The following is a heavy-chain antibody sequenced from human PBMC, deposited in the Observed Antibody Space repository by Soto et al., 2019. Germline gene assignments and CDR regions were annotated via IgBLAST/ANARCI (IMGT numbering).Heavy chain of an antibody. Sequence: LSLTCAVYGGSFRGYYWSWIRQPPGKGLEWIGEINHSGSTNYNPSLKSRVTISVDTSKNQFSLKLSSVTAADTAVYYCARSLRFLEWSHNYYYYGMDVWGQGTPVTVSS. V-gene: IGHV4-34*01. J-gene: IGHJ6*02. CDR2: INHSGST. CDR1: GGSFRGYY. CDR3: ARSLRFLEWSHNYYYYGMDV. D-gene: IGHD3-3*01.